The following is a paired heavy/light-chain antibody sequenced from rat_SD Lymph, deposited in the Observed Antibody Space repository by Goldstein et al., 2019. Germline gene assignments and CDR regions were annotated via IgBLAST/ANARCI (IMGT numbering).Heavy chain of an antibody. V-gene: IGHV5-29*01. Sequence: EVQLVESGGGLVQPGRSMKLSCAASGFTFSNYGMAWVRQAPTKGLEWVATISYDGSSTYYRDSVKGRFTISRDNAKSTLYLQMNSLRSEDTATYYCTRGRRVYWYFDFWGPGTMVTVSS. CDR1: GFTFSNYG. CDR2: ISYDGSST. CDR3: TRGRRVYWYFDF. J-gene: IGHJ1*01. D-gene: IGHD1-11*01.
Light chain of an antibody. V-gene: IGKV8S4*01. CDR1: QSLLYSENKKNY. J-gene: IGKJ2-1*01. Sequence: DIVMTQTPSSQAVSAGEKVTMSCKSSQSLLYSENKKNYLAWYQQKPGQSPKLLISWASTRESGVPDRFIGSGSGTDFTLTISSVQAEDLAVYYCEQYYDTPPTFGAGTKLELK. CDR3: EQYYDTPPT. CDR2: WAS.